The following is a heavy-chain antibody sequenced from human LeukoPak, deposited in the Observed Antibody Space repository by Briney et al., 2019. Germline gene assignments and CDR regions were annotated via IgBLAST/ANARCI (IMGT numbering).Heavy chain of an antibody. CDR3: AKTYWARVGPTTVDY. CDR1: GFTFSSYA. V-gene: IGHV3-30-3*02. CDR2: ISYDGSNK. J-gene: IGHJ4*02. D-gene: IGHD1-26*01. Sequence: GGSLRLSCAASGFTFSSYAMHWVRQAPGKGLEWVAVISYDGSNKYYADSVKGRFTISRDNSKNTLYLQMNSLRAEDTAVYYCAKTYWARVGPTTVDYWGQGTLVTVSS.